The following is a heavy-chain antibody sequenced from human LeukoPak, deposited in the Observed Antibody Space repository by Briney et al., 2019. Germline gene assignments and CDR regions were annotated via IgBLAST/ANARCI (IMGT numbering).Heavy chain of an antibody. Sequence: SQTLSLTCTVSGGSISSGGYYWSWIRQHPGKGLEWIGYIYYSGSTYYNPSLKSRVTISVDTSKNQFSLKLTSVTAADTAVYYCARQGSSWGEFNYWGQGTLVTVSS. CDR1: GGSISSGGYY. CDR3: ARQGSSWGEFNY. J-gene: IGHJ4*02. D-gene: IGHD6-13*01. V-gene: IGHV4-31*03. CDR2: IYYSGST.